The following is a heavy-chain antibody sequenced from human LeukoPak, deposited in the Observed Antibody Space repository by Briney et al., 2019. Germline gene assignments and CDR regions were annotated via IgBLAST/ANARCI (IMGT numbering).Heavy chain of an antibody. Sequence: PSDTLSLTCSVSGRSISSYYWIWIRQPAGKGLAWIGRIYTSWRTNYNPSLKSRVTISVDTSKNQFSLKLSSVTAADTAVYYCARAGTPYYDFWSGYRNWFDPWGQGTLVTVSS. CDR1: GRSISSYY. V-gene: IGHV4-4*07. CDR3: ARAGTPYYDFWSGYRNWFDP. J-gene: IGHJ5*02. CDR2: IYTSWRT. D-gene: IGHD3-3*01.